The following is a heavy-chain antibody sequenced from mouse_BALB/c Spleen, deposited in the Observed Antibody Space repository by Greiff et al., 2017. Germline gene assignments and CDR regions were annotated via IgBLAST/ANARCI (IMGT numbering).Heavy chain of an antibody. Sequence: EVQLVESGGGLVKPGGSLKLSCAASGFTFSSYAMSWVRQTQEKRLEWVATISSGGSYTYYPDSVKGRFTISRDNAKNTLYLQMSSLRSEDTAMYYCARHGNFDYWGQGTTLTVSS. CDR3: ARHGNFDY. CDR2: ISSGGSYT. V-gene: IGHV5-9-3*01. CDR1: GFTFSSYA. D-gene: IGHD1-1*02. J-gene: IGHJ2*01.